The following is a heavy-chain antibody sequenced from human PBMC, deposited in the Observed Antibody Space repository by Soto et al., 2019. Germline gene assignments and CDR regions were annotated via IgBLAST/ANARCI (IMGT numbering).Heavy chain of an antibody. CDR3: TTARSGYYYSELYYFDY. CDR2: IKSKTDGGTT. CDR1: GFTFSNAW. V-gene: IGHV3-15*07. D-gene: IGHD3-22*01. Sequence: GGSLRLSCAASGFTFSNAWMNWVRQAPGKGLEWVGRIKSKTDGGTTDYAAPVKGRFTISRDDSKNTLYLQMNSLKTEDTAVYYCTTARSGYYYSELYYFDYWGQGTLVTVSS. J-gene: IGHJ4*02.